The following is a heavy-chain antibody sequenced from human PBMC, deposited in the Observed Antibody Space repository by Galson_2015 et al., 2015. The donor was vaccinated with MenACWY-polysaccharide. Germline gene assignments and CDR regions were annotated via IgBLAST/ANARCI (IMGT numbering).Heavy chain of an antibody. CDR1: GFTFSSYS. J-gene: IGHJ5*02. D-gene: IGHD6-6*01. Sequence: SLRLSCAVSGFTFSSYSMNWVRQAPGKGLEWLSYISSSSGTVYYADSVRGRFTISRDNAKNSLYLRMNRLRDEDTAIYYCARRGLYSSSSGGLDHWGQGTLVTVSS. V-gene: IGHV3-48*02. CDR2: ISSSSGTV. CDR3: ARRGLYSSSSGGLDH.